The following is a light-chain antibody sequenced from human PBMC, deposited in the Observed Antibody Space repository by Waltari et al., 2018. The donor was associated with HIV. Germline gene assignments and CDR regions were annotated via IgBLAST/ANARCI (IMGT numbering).Light chain of an antibody. V-gene: IGLV1-40*01. J-gene: IGLJ2*01. CDR2: DNT. CDR1: SPNIGAGYD. CDR3: QSYDSSLKVI. Sequence: QSVLTQPPSVPGAPGQRVTISCTGTSPNIGAGYDVHWYQQFQGSVPRLLIYDNTSRPAGVPDRVAGSKSGTSASLAISGLQAEDEADYYCQSYDSSLKVIFGGGTKVTVL.